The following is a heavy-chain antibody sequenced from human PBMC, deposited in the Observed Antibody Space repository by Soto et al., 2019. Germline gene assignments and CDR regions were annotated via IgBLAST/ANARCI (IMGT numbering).Heavy chain of an antibody. V-gene: IGHV4-31*03. CDR3: ARGVLY. CDR2: IFYSGTT. D-gene: IGHD1-1*01. Sequence: QVQLQESGPGLVKPSQTLSLTCTVSGGSISSGGYFWSWIRQPPGKGLEWIGNIFYSGTTYYNPSRKSRVTIPVDTSKTPFSLKLSSVTAADTAVYFCARGVLYWGQGTLVTVSS. J-gene: IGHJ4*02. CDR1: GGSISSGGYF.